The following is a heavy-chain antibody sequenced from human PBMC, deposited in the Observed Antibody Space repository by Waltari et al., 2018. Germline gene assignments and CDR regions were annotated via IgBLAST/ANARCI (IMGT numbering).Heavy chain of an antibody. CDR3: ARGLDNAKIGY. J-gene: IGHJ4*02. D-gene: IGHD1-20*01. CDR2: IHPSGST. V-gene: IGHV4-34*01. Sequence: QVQLQQWGAGLLKSSETLSPTCAVYGGSFSGYYGSWIRQTPGKELEWIGEIHPSGSTDYKSSLQSRVTILLDTSKTQLSLKLTSVTAADTAVYYCARGLDNAKIGYWGQGTLVTVSS. CDR1: GGSFSGYY.